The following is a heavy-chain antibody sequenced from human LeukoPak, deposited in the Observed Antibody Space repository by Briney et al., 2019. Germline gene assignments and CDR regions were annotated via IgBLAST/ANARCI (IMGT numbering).Heavy chain of an antibody. V-gene: IGHV4-59*01. CDR1: GGSISSYY. CDR2: IYYGGST. D-gene: IGHD6-13*01. Sequence: SETLSLTCTASGGSISSYYWSWIRQPPGKGLEWIRYIYYGGSTNYNPSLKSRVTISVDTSKNQFSLKLSSVTAADTAVYYCARWQLVPDAFDIWGQRTMVTVSS. J-gene: IGHJ3*02. CDR3: ARWQLVPDAFDI.